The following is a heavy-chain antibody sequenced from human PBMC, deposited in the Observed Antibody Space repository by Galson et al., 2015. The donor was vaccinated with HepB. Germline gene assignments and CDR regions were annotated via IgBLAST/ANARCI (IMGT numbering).Heavy chain of an antibody. V-gene: IGHV3-33*01. CDR3: AACRGGDFWSGYYFYRIYYYGMDV. Sequence: SLRLSCAASGFTFSSYGMHWVRQAPGKGLEWVAVIWYDGSNKYYADSVKGRFTISRDNSKNTLYLQMNSLRAEDTAVYYCAACRGGDFWSGYYFYRIYYYGMDVWGQGTTVTVSS. CDR2: IWYDGSNK. D-gene: IGHD3-3*01. J-gene: IGHJ6*02. CDR1: GFTFSSYG.